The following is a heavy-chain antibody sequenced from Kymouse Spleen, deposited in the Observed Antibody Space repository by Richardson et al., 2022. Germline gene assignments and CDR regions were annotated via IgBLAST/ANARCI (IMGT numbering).Heavy chain of an antibody. Sequence: EVQLVESGGGLVKPGGSLRLSCAASGFTFSSYSMNWVRQAPGKGLEWVSSISSSSSYIYYADSVKGRFTISRDNAKNSLYLQMNSLRAEDTAVYYCAGHYYGSGSYDYFDYWGQGTLVTVSS. V-gene: IGHV3-21*03. CDR1: GFTFSSYS. J-gene: IGHJ4*02. D-gene: IGHD3-10*01. CDR2: ISSSSSYI. CDR3: AGHYYGSGSYDYFDY.